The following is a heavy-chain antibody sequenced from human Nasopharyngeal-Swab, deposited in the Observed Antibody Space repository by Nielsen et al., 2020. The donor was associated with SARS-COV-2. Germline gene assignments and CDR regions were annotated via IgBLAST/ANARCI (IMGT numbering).Heavy chain of an antibody. V-gene: IGHV3-48*01. CDR2: ISSAGTSI. J-gene: IGHJ3*02. CDR1: GFTFTDYP. Sequence: GGSLRLSCVASGFTFTDYPISWVRQAPGKGLEWVSYISSAGTSIYYADSVKGRFTISRDNAKDSLYMQMNSLRAEDTAVYYCAKGQRTSGTRAFDIWGQGTMVTVSS. D-gene: IGHD1-1*01. CDR3: AKGQRTSGTRAFDI.